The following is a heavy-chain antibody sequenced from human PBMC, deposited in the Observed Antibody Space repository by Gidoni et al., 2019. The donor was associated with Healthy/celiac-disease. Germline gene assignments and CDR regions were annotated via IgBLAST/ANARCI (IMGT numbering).Heavy chain of an antibody. V-gene: IGHV4-34*01. Sequence: QVQLQQWGAGLLKPSETLSLTCAVYGGSFSGYYWSWIRQPPGKGLEWIGEINHSGSTNYNPSLKSRVTISVDTSKNQFSLKLSSVTAADTAVYYCARSSRLRPRGGYFDYWGQGTLVTVSS. CDR2: INHSGST. CDR3: ARSSRLRPRGGYFDY. CDR1: GGSFSGYY. D-gene: IGHD4-17*01. J-gene: IGHJ4*02.